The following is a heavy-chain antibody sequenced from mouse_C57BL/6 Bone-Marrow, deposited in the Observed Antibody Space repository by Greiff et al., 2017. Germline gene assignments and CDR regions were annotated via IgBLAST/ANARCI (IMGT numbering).Heavy chain of an antibody. CDR3: ARILYYYGSSPFDY. CDR1: GYTFTSYG. V-gene: IGHV1-81*01. Sequence: QVQLQQSGAELARPGASVKMSCKASGYTFTSYGISWVKQRTGQGLEWIGEIYPRRGNTYYNEKFKGKATLTADKSSSTAYMELRSLTSEDSAVYFCARILYYYGSSPFDYWGQGTTLTVSS. D-gene: IGHD1-1*01. J-gene: IGHJ2*01. CDR2: IYPRRGNT.